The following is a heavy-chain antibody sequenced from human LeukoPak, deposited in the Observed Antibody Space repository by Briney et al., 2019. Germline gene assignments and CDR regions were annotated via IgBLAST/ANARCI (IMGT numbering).Heavy chain of an antibody. CDR2: VSAYIGNT. V-gene: IGHV1-18*01. J-gene: IGHJ4*02. D-gene: IGHD5-12*01. CDR3: ATEPSRSYSFDHSDF. CDR1: GCRFTSYG. Sequence: GASVKVSCKASGCRFTSYGITWVRQAPGQGLEWMGWVSAYIGNTNYAQKLQGRVTLTADTSTSTAYMELRSLRAEDTAIYYCATEPSRSYSFDHSDFWGLGTPVTVSS.